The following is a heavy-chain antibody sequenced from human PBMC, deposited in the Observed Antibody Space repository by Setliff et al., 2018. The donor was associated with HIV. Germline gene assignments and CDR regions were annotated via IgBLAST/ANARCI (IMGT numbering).Heavy chain of an antibody. CDR2: ISGGSGRT. Sequence: PGGSLRLSCAASGFTFSTYAMSWVRQAPGKGLEWVSAISGGSGRTYYVATVKGRFTISRDNLKHILYLQMDNLRAEDTAVYYCAKAGEVGATYNWFDPWGQGTLVTVSS. D-gene: IGHD1-26*01. CDR3: AKAGEVGATYNWFDP. J-gene: IGHJ5*02. V-gene: IGHV3-23*01. CDR1: GFTFSTYA.